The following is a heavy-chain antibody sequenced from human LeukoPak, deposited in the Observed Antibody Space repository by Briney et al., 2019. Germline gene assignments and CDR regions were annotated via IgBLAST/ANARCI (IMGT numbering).Heavy chain of an antibody. CDR3: ASRPNYYGSGGYYYMDV. J-gene: IGHJ6*03. D-gene: IGHD3-10*01. CDR1: GYTVTCYG. CDR2: ISAYNGNT. V-gene: IGHV1-18*01. Sequence: GASVKVSCKASGYTVTCYGISWVRQAPGQGLEWMGWISAYNGNTNYAQKLQGRVTMPTDTSKSTTYMELRSLRSDDTAVYYCASRPNYYGSGGYYYMDVWGKGTTVTVSS.